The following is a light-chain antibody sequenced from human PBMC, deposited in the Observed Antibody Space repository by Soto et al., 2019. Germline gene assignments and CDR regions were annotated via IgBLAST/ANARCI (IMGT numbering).Light chain of an antibody. J-gene: IGKJ2*01. CDR1: QSISSW. V-gene: IGKV1-5*01. CDR2: DAS. CDR3: QQYNSYSQYT. Sequence: DIPMTQSPSTLSASVGDRVTITCRASQSISSWLAWYQQKPGKAPKLLIYDASSLESGGPSRFSGSGSGTEFTLTISSLQPDDFATYYCQQYNSYSQYTFGQGTKLEIK.